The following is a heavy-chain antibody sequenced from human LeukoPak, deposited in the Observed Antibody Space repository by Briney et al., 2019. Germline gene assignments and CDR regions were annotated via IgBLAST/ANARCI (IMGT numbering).Heavy chain of an antibody. CDR3: ARDLASSGCYDY. J-gene: IGHJ4*02. CDR2: IYYSGST. V-gene: IGHV4-59*01. D-gene: IGHD6-19*01. Sequence: SETLSLTCTVSGGSISSYYWSWIRQPPGKGLEWIGYIYYSGSTNYNPSLKSRVTTSVDTSKNQFSLKLSSVTAADTAVYYCARDLASSGCYDYWGQGTLVTVSS. CDR1: GGSISSYY.